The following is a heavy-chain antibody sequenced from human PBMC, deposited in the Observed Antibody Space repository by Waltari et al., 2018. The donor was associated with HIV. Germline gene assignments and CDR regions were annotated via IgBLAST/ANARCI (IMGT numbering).Heavy chain of an antibody. J-gene: IGHJ3*02. CDR1: GGTFTIYA. V-gene: IGHV1-69*04. D-gene: IGHD2-2*01. CDR3: ARDRDVVVPAAMGAFDI. Sequence: VQLVQPGAEVKNPVSAVRVSCTASGGTFTIYALSTLRQGPGPGLGWMGRIIPILGIANYAQKFQGRVTITADKSTSTAYMELSSLRSEDTAVYYCARDRDVVVPAAMGAFDIWGQGTMVTVSS. CDR2: IIPILGIA.